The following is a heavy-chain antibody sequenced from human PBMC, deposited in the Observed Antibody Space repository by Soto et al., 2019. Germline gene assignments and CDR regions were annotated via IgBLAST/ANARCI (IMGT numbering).Heavy chain of an antibody. CDR1: GDSVSSNSAA. D-gene: IGHD2-15*01. CDR2: TYYRSKWYN. J-gene: IGHJ6*02. V-gene: IGHV6-1*01. CDR3: ARGYCSGGSCYAALYYYYGMDV. Sequence: SQTLSLTCAISGDSVSSNSAAWNWIRQSPSRGLEWLGRTYYRSKWYNDYAVSVKSRITINPDTSKNQFSLQLNSVTPEDTAVYYCARGYCSGGSCYAALYYYYGMDVWGQGTTVTAP.